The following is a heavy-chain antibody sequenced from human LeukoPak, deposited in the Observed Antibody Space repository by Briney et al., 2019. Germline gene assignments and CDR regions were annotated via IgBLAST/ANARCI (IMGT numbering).Heavy chain of an antibody. V-gene: IGHV1-69*05. Sequence: SVKVSCKASGGTFSSYAISWVRQAPGQGLEWMGGISLILSTANYAQKFQGRVTITRDESTSTAYMELSSLTSGDTAVYYCASVRSFYYYYMDVWGKGTTVIVSS. J-gene: IGHJ6*03. CDR3: ASVRSFYYYYMDV. CDR2: ISLILSTA. CDR1: GGTFSSYA. D-gene: IGHD6-6*01.